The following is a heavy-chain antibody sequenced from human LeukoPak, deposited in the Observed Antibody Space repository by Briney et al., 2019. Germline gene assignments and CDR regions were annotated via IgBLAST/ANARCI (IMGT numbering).Heavy chain of an antibody. Sequence: SETLSLTCTVPGGSISSSSYYWGWIRQPPGKGLEWIGSIYYSGSTYYNPSLKSRVTISVDTSKNQFSLKLNSVTAADTAVYHCAGLVVGTATIDYWGQGTLVTVSS. D-gene: IGHD2-21*02. J-gene: IGHJ4*02. CDR2: IYYSGST. CDR1: GGSISSSSYY. V-gene: IGHV4-39*01. CDR3: AGLVVGTATIDY.